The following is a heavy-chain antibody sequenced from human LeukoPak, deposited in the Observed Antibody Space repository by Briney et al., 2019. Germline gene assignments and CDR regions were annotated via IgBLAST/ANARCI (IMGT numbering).Heavy chain of an antibody. CDR3: AKQLGYCSDGSCYFPY. Sequence: PGGSLRLSCAASGFTFRSYGMHWVRQDPGKGLEWVAVISYDGSNKYYADSVKGRFTISRDNSKSTLCLQMNSLRAEDTAVYYCAKQLGYCSDGSCYFPYWGQGTLVTVSS. CDR1: GFTFRSYG. V-gene: IGHV3-30*18. J-gene: IGHJ4*02. CDR2: ISYDGSNK. D-gene: IGHD2-15*01.